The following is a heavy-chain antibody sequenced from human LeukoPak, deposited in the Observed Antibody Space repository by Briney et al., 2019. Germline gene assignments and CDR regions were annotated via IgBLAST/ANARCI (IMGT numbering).Heavy chain of an antibody. CDR2: INHSGST. CDR1: GGPFSGYY. D-gene: IGHD3-10*01. V-gene: IGHV4-34*01. Sequence: SETLSLTCAVYGGPFSGYYWSWIRQPPGKGLEWIGEINHSGSTNYNPSLKSRVTISVDTSKNQFSLKLSSVTAADTAVYYCARGRYYYGSGSYRWFDPWGQGTLVTVSS. J-gene: IGHJ5*02. CDR3: ARGRYYYGSGSYRWFDP.